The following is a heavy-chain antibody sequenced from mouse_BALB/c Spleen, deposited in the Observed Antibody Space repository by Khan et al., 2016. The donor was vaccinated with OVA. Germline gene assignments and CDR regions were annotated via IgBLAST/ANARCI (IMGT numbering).Heavy chain of an antibody. Sequence: QVQLQQSGAELARPGASVKMSCKASGYTFTSYTIHWIKLRPGQGLEWIGFINPSNGYTNYNQKFKDKATLNAEKSSTTVYMQLSSLTSDDSAVYNCVRDGAYHRNDGWFAYWGQGTLVTVSA. V-gene: IGHV1-4*01. CDR2: INPSNGYT. D-gene: IGHD2-14*01. J-gene: IGHJ3*01. CDR3: VRDGAYHRNDGWFAY. CDR1: GYTFTSYT.